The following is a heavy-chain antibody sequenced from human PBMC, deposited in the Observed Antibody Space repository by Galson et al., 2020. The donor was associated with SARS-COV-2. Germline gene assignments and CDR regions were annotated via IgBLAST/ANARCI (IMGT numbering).Heavy chain of an antibody. CDR2: IYWDDDK. CDR1: GFSISTSGEG. J-gene: IGHJ5*02. Sequence: KMYGPTLAKPTQTLTLTCTFSGFSISTSGEGVGWIRQPPGKAMEWHELIYWDDDKPYSPSLKSRLTITKDTSKNQVVLTMTNMDTVDTATYYCAHRRHVSTMGFTFDPWGQGTLVTFSS. D-gene: IGHD3-10*01. CDR3: AHRRHVSTMGFTFDP. V-gene: IGHV2-5*02.